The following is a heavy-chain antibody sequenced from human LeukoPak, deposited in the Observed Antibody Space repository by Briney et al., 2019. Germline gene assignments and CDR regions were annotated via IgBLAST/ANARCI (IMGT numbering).Heavy chain of an antibody. D-gene: IGHD5-24*01. CDR1: GGSFSGYY. Sequence: PSETLSLTCAVYGGSFSGYYWSWIRQPPGKGLEWIGEINHSGSTNYNPSLKSRVTISVDTSKNQFSLKLSSVTAADTAVYYCARRRWGDGYIDYWGQGTLVTVSS. J-gene: IGHJ4*02. CDR3: ARRRWGDGYIDY. CDR2: INHSGST. V-gene: IGHV4-34*01.